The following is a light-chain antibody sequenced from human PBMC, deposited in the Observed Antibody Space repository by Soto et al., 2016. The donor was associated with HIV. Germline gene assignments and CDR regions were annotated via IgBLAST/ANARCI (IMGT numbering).Light chain of an antibody. CDR3: QKYNGVIT. CDR2: AAM. J-gene: IGKJ4*01. CDR1: QDIYNY. Sequence: DIQMTQSPSSLSGSIGDRVSITCRASQDIYNYLAWYQQKPRKVPRLLISAAMNLESGVPSRFRGSGSGTEFTLTITSLQPEDIATYYCQKYNGVITFGGGTKVEI. V-gene: IGKV1-27*01.